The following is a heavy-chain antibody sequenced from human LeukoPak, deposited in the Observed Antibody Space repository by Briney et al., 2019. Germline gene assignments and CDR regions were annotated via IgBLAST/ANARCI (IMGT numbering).Heavy chain of an antibody. D-gene: IGHD3-3*01. CDR2: IYTSGST. V-gene: IGHV4-61*02. Sequence: PSETLSLTCTVSGGSISSGDYYWSWIRQPAGKGLEWIGRIYTSGSTNYNPSLKSRVTISVDTSKNQFSLKLSSVTAADTAVYYCAREVIRSEIDYWGQGTLVTVSS. CDR1: GGSISSGDYY. CDR3: AREVIRSEIDY. J-gene: IGHJ4*02.